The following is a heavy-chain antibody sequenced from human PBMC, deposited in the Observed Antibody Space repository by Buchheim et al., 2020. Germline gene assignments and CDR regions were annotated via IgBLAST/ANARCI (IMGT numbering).Heavy chain of an antibody. D-gene: IGHD3-10*01. V-gene: IGHV3-30-3*01. CDR2: ISYDGSNK. Sequence: QVQLVESGGGVVQPGRSLRLSCAASGFTFSSYAMHWVRQAPGKGLEWVAVISYDGSNKYYADSVKGRFTISRDNSKNTLYLQMNSLRAEDTAVYYCARSAMVRGVIAPFDYWGQGTL. J-gene: IGHJ4*02. CDR1: GFTFSSYA. CDR3: ARSAMVRGVIAPFDY.